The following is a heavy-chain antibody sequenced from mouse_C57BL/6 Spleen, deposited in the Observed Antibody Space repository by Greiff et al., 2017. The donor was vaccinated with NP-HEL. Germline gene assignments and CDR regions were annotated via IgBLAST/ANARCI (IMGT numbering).Heavy chain of an antibody. J-gene: IGHJ3*01. V-gene: IGHV1-75*01. Sequence: VQLQQSGPELVKPGASVKISCKASGYTFTDYYINWVKQRPGQGLEWIGWIFPGSGSTYYNEKFKGKATLTVDKSSSTAYMLLSSLTSEDSAVYFCARNGDSNYGRVFAYWGQGTLVTVSA. CDR1: GYTFTDYY. CDR3: ARNGDSNYGRVFAY. D-gene: IGHD2-5*01. CDR2: IFPGSGST.